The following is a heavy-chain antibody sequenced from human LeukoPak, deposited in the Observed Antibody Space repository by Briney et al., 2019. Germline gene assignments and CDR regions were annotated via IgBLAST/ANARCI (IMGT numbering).Heavy chain of an antibody. CDR2: VHLSGAS. Sequence: SETLSLTCAVSGGSILTTNWWSWVRQPPGKGLEWIGEVHLSGASNYNPSLKGRVNMSIDKSKNQLSLELTSVTAVDTAIYYCTRESGAFSPFGFWGQGTLVTVSS. CDR3: TRESGAFSPFGF. V-gene: IGHV4-4*02. CDR1: GGSILTTNW. D-gene: IGHD1-26*01. J-gene: IGHJ4*02.